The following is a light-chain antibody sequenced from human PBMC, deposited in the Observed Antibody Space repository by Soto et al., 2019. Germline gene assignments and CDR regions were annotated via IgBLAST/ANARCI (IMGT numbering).Light chain of an antibody. CDR3: SSYTTTTRL. Sequence: QSALTQPASVSGSPGQSITISCTGTSSDIGSNNYVSWFQQRPGKAPTLIIYEVSNRPSGVSTHFSGSKSGNTASLTISGLLPEDGAEYYCSSYTTTTRLFGGGTQLTVL. CDR2: EVS. V-gene: IGLV2-14*01. CDR1: SSDIGSNNY. J-gene: IGLJ3*02.